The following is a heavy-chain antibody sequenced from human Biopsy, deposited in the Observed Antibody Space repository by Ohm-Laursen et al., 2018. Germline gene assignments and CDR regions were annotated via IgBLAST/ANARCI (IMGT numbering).Heavy chain of an antibody. D-gene: IGHD4-11*01. J-gene: IGHJ4*02. CDR3: ARSNGYGDYRFDD. CDR2: ISYTGDT. V-gene: IGHV4-59*01. CDR1: GDSISSDF. Sequence: SQTLSLTCTVSGDSISSDFWSWIRQTPGKGLEWIGYISYTGDTNYNPSLESRITISLDTSKNQFSLMLSSVTAADTAVCYCARSNGYGDYRFDDWGQGTLVTVAS.